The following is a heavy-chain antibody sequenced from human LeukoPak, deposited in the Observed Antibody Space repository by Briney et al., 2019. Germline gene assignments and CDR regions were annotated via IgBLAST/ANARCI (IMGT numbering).Heavy chain of an antibody. D-gene: IGHD3-10*01. Sequence: SETLSLTCAVYGGSFSGYYWSWIRQPPGKGLEWIGEINHSGSTNYNPSLKSRVTISVDTSKNQFSLKLSSATAADTAVYYCARVSMVRGVIKYFDYWGQGTLVTVSS. CDR2: INHSGST. J-gene: IGHJ4*02. CDR1: GGSFSGYY. CDR3: ARVSMVRGVIKYFDY. V-gene: IGHV4-34*01.